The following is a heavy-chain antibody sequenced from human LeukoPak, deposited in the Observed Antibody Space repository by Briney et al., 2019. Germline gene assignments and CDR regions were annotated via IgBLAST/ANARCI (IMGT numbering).Heavy chain of an antibody. CDR1: GASFSTNY. V-gene: IGHV4-59*01. CDR2: VFGSGST. J-gene: IGHJ6*03. D-gene: IGHD1-1*01. CDR3: ARLYQQSKWKYYYYYMDV. Sequence: SETLSLTCSVSGASFSTNYWSWIRQPPGRGLEWIGYVFGSGSTNYNPSLKSRVTISVDTSTKQFSLRLSSVTAADTAVYYCARLYQQSKWKYYYYYMDVWGKGTAVTVSS.